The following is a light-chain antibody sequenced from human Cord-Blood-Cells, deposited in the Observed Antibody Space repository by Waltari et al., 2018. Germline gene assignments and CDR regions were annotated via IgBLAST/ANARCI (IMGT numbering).Light chain of an antibody. Sequence: DIQVTQSPSSLSASVGDRVTITCRASQSISSYLNWYQQKRGKAPKLLIYDGSSLQSGVPSRFSGSGSETQFTLAISSLQPEDFGTYCCQQRYSTPWTFGQGTKVEIK. CDR2: DGS. CDR1: QSISSY. J-gene: IGKJ1*01. V-gene: IGKV1-39*01. CDR3: QQRYSTPWT.